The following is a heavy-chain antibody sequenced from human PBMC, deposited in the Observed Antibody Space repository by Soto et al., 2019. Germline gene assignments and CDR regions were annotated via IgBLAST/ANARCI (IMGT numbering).Heavy chain of an antibody. CDR1: GYTFTSYA. Sequence: QVQLVQSGAEEKKPGASVKVSCKASGYTFTSYAMHWVRQAPGQRLEWMGWINAGNGNTKYSQKFQGRVTITRDTSASTAYMELSSLRSEDTAVYYCARGQWWSNPIDYWGQGTLVTVSS. V-gene: IGHV1-3*05. CDR3: ARGQWWSNPIDY. D-gene: IGHD2-8*01. CDR2: INAGNGNT. J-gene: IGHJ4*02.